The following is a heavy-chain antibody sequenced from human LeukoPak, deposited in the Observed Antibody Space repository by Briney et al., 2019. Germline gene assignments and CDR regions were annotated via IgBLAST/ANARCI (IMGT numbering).Heavy chain of an antibody. CDR2: IFHRGST. CDR3: ARSGTWYSSGWHEHDAFDI. D-gene: IGHD6-19*01. Sequence: PSETLSLTCTVSGYSLINGYSWGWIRQPPGKGLEWIGSIFHRGSTSYNSSLKSRVTISVDTSKNQFSLKLSSVTAADTAVYYCARSGTWYSSGWHEHDAFDIWGQGTMVTVSS. CDR1: GYSLINGYS. J-gene: IGHJ3*02. V-gene: IGHV4-38-2*02.